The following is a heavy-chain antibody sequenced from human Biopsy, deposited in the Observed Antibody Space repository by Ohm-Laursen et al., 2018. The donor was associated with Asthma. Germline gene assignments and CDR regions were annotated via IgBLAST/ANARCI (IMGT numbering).Heavy chain of an antibody. CDR2: ISYDGNHK. CDR3: AKRRGYSGHDNDY. Sequence: SLRLSCAAAGFIFSQCGMHWVRQGPGKGLEWVAVISYDGNHKFYEDSVKGRFTISRDNSKNTLYLQMNSLRTEDTAVYYCAKRRGYSGHDNDYWGQGTLVIVSS. CDR1: GFIFSQCG. V-gene: IGHV3-30*18. D-gene: IGHD5-12*01. J-gene: IGHJ4*02.